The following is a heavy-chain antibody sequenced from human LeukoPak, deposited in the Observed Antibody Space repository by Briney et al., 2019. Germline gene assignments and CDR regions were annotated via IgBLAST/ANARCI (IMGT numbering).Heavy chain of an antibody. CDR1: GYTFTDYY. D-gene: IGHD3-10*01. J-gene: IGHJ3*01. V-gene: IGHV1-2*02. CDR2: IKPNSGGS. Sequence: ASVKVSCKASGYTFTDYYIHWVRQAPGQGLEWMGWIKPNSGGSSYAQKFQGRVTMTRDTSIRTVYMELNSLRAEDTAVYYCARGSGVDVPGDAFDVWGQGTLVIVSS. CDR3: ARGSGVDVPGDAFDV.